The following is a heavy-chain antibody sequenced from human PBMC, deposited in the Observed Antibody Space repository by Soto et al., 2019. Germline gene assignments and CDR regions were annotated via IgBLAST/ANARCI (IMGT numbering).Heavy chain of an antibody. CDR3: ARGDATKIVVTTYYAMDV. Sequence: QVQLVQSGAEVKKPGSSVKVSCKASGGSLSNYGISWVRQAPGQGLEWMGGIIPVFGTANYAQKFQGRVTITAXKXTXILXMDVTSLGSEDTAVYYCARGDATKIVVTTYYAMDVWGQGTTVTVSS. J-gene: IGHJ6*02. D-gene: IGHD4-17*01. V-gene: IGHV1-69*14. CDR1: GGSLSNYG. CDR2: IIPVFGTA.